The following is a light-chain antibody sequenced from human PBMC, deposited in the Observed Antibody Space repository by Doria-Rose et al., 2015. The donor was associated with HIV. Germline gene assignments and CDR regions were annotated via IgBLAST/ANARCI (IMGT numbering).Light chain of an antibody. V-gene: IGKV3-20*01. J-gene: IGKJ1*01. Sequence: TQSPGTLSLSPGERATLSCRASQSFSSTYLAWYQQKPGQAPSLLTYDGSTRATGIPDRFRASGSGTDFTLTINRLEPEDFALYYCHQYGTSWTFGQGTKVEI. CDR1: QSFSSTY. CDR3: HQYGTSWT. CDR2: DGS.